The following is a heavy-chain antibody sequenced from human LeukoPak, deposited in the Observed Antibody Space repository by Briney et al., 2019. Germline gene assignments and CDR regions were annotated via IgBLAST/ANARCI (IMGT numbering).Heavy chain of an antibody. V-gene: IGHV3-21*01. Sequence: PGGSLRLSCAASGFTFSSHGMNWVRQAPGKGLEWVSGISGSGGNIYYADSVKGRFTISRDNAKNSLYLQMNSLRAEDTAVCYCARVADSSFYYYYMDVWGKGTTVTVSS. D-gene: IGHD3-22*01. CDR2: ISGSGGNI. J-gene: IGHJ6*03. CDR1: GFTFSSHG. CDR3: ARVADSSFYYYYMDV.